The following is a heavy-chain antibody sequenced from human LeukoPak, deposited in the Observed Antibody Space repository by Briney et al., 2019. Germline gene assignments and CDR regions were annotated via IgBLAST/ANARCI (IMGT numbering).Heavy chain of an antibody. V-gene: IGHV4-38-2*01. Sequence: PSGTLSLTCAVSGYSISSGYYWGWIRQPPGKGLEWIGSIYHSGSTYYNPSLKSRVTISADTSKNQFSLKLSSVTAADTAVYYCARLAYNDFWSGWGQGTLVTVSS. CDR2: IYHSGST. CDR1: GYSISSGYY. D-gene: IGHD3-3*01. CDR3: ARLAYNDFWSG. J-gene: IGHJ4*02.